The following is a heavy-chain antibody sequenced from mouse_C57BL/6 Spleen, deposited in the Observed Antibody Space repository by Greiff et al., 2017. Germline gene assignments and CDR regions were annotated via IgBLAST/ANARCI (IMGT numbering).Heavy chain of an antibody. V-gene: IGHV1-50*01. D-gene: IGHD1-2*01. J-gene: IGHJ1*03. CDR1: GYTFTSYW. CDR3: ARRLLRPWYFDV. CDR2: IDPSDSYT. Sequence: QVQLQQPGAELVKPGASVKLSCKASGYTFTSYWMQWVKQRPGQGLEWIGEIDPSDSYTNYNQKFKGKATLTVDTSSSTAYMQLSSLTSEDSAVYYCARRLLRPWYFDVWGTGTAVTVSS.